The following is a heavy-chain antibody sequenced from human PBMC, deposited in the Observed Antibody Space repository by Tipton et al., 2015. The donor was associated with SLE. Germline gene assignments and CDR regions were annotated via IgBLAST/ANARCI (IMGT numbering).Heavy chain of an antibody. V-gene: IGHV4-61*02. J-gene: IGHJ3*02. CDR2: IYISGTT. CDR1: GGSFNTDYYF. Sequence: TLSLTCTVSGGSFNTDYYFWTWVRQPAGKRLGWTGRIYISGTTNYNPSLKSRVTISLDESKKQVSLRLTSVTAADTAVYYCAGPADTFDIWGQGKTVIVSS. CDR3: AGPADTFDI.